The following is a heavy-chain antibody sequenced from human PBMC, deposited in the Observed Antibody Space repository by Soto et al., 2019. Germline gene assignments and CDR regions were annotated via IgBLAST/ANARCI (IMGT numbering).Heavy chain of an antibody. V-gene: IGHV3-30*19. CDR1: GFTFRSYV. J-gene: IGHJ4*02. Sequence: QVQLVESGGGVVQPGTSLRLSCVGSGFTFRSYVIHWVRQAPGKGLEWVALTSYGGSNKYYDDSVKGRFTISRDNSRNTVDLQMDRLRLEDTALYYCARWGTTGGLDVWGQGTLVSVSS. CDR2: TSYGGSNK. D-gene: IGHD3-16*01. CDR3: ARWGTTGGLDV.